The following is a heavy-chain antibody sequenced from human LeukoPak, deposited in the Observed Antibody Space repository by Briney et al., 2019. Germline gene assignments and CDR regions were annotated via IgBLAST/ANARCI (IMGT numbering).Heavy chain of an antibody. CDR2: IYTSGST. CDR3: ARDVVTVTARKYNWFDP. V-gene: IGHV4-4*07. J-gene: IGHJ5*02. Sequence: SETLSLTCAVSGYSISSGYYWGWIRQPAGKGLEWIGRIYTSGSTNYNPSLKSRVTMSVDTSKNQFSLKLSSVTAADTAVYYCARDVVTVTARKYNWFDPWGQGTLVTVSS. D-gene: IGHD4-11*01. CDR1: GYSISSGYY.